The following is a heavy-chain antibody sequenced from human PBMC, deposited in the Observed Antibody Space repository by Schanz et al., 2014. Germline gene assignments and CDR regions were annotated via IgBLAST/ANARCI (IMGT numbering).Heavy chain of an antibody. J-gene: IGHJ4*02. Sequence: VHLVESGGGLVKRGGSLRLSCAASGFTISSYSMNWVRQAPGKGLEWVAAMSYDGSIKYYGDSVKGRFTISRDNSKNTLYLHMNTLRSEDTAVYYCAKDSTHIDIVLVPTAIDYWGQETLVTVSS. CDR3: AKDSTHIDIVLVPTAIDY. D-gene: IGHD2-2*01. V-gene: IGHV3-30*18. CDR1: GFTISSYS. CDR2: MSYDGSIK.